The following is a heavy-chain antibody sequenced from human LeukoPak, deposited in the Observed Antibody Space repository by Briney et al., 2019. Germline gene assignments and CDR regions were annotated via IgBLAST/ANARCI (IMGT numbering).Heavy chain of an antibody. CDR2: ISSSSSYI. J-gene: IGHJ6*02. Sequence: PGGSLRLSCAASGFTFSTYSMKWVRQAPGKGLEWVSSISSSSSYIYYADSVKGRFTISRDNAKNSLYLQMNSLRAEDTAVYYCARDYDSTPYYYYGMDVWGQGTTVTVSS. D-gene: IGHD3-22*01. V-gene: IGHV3-21*01. CDR3: ARDYDSTPYYYYGMDV. CDR1: GFTFSTYS.